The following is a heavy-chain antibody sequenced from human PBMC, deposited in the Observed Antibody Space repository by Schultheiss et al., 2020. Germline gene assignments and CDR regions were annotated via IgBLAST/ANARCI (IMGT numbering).Heavy chain of an antibody. CDR1: GGSFSGYY. CDR3: ARSSYGQEDYFDY. D-gene: IGHD1-26*01. Sequence: SETLSLTCAVYGGSFSGYYWSWIRQPPGKGLEWIGYIYYSGSTNYNPSLRSRVIISVDTSKIQFSLKLSSVTAADTAVYYCARSSYGQEDYFDYWGQGTLVSVS. J-gene: IGHJ4*02. CDR2: IYYSGST. V-gene: IGHV4-59*01.